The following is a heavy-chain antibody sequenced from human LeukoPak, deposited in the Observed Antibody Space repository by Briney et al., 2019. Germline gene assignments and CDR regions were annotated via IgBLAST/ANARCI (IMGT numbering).Heavy chain of an antibody. Sequence: PSGTLSLTCTVSGGSISSYYWSWIRQPPGKGLEWIGYVYYSGSTNYNPSLKSRVTISVDTSKNQFSLKLSSVTAADTAVYYCAISDSRGDRCDAFDIWGQGTMVTVSS. CDR1: GGSISSYY. CDR3: AISDSRGDRCDAFDI. J-gene: IGHJ3*02. D-gene: IGHD2-21*02. CDR2: VYYSGST. V-gene: IGHV4-59*01.